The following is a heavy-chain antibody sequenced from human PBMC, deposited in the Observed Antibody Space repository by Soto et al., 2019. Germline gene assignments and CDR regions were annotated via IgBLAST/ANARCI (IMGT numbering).Heavy chain of an antibody. Sequence: EVQLVQSGAEVKKPGESLKISCKGSGYSFTSYWIGWVRQMPGKGLEWMGIIYPGDSDTRYSPSFQGQVTISADKSISTAYLQWSSLKASDTAMYYCARHENLDIYYGSGSDIDYWGQGTLVTVSS. J-gene: IGHJ4*02. CDR1: GYSFTSYW. CDR2: IYPGDSDT. V-gene: IGHV5-51*01. CDR3: ARHENLDIYYGSGSDIDY. D-gene: IGHD3-10*01.